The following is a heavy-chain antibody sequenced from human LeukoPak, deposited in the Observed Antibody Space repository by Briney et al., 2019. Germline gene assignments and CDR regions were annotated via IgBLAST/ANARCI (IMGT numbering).Heavy chain of an antibody. CDR2: IYTSGST. J-gene: IGHJ5*02. D-gene: IGHD6-6*01. V-gene: IGHV4-4*07. CDR3: ARDWSEYSSSHTFDP. Sequence: SETLSPTCTVSGGSISSYYWSWIRQPAGKGLEWIGRIYTSGSTNYNPSLKNRVTMSVDTSKNQFSLKLSSVTAADTAVYYCARDWSEYSSSHTFDPWGQGTLVTVSS. CDR1: GGSISSYY.